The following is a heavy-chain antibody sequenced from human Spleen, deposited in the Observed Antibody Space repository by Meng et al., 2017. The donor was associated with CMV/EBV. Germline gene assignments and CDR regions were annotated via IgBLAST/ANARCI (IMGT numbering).Heavy chain of an antibody. V-gene: IGHV5-51*01. CDR1: GYSFTHYW. CDR3: ARLMGPDTALNWFDP. D-gene: IGHD5-18*01. J-gene: IGHJ5*02. CDR2: IYPGDANT. Sequence: GESLKISCQGSGYSFTHYWIGWVRQMPGKGLEWLGTIYPGDANTRYSPSFQGQVTISADKSISTAYLQWSSLKASDTAMYYCARLMGPDTALNWFDPWGQGTLVTVSS.